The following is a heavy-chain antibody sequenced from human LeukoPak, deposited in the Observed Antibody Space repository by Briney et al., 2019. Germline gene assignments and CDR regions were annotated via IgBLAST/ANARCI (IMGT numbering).Heavy chain of an antibody. Sequence: GASVKVSCKASGYTFTGYYMHWVRQAPGQGLEWMGWINPNSGGTNYAQKFQGRVTMTRDTSISTAYMELSRLRSDDTAVYYCARRIAAAGTSWFAPWGQGTLVTVSS. CDR3: ARRIAAAGTSWFAP. CDR2: INPNSGGT. D-gene: IGHD6-13*01. J-gene: IGHJ5*02. V-gene: IGHV1-2*02. CDR1: GYTFTGYY.